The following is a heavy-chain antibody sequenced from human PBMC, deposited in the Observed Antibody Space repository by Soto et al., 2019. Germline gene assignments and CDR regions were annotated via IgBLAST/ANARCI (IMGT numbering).Heavy chain of an antibody. CDR2: INSDGSST. V-gene: IGHV3-74*01. CDR3: ARGGSLNWYFDL. D-gene: IGHD1-26*01. Sequence: EVQLVESGGGLVQPGGSLRLSCAASGFTFSSYWMHWVRQAPGKGLVWVSRINSDGSSTSYADSVKGRFTISRDNAKTTLYLQRISLRADDTAVYYCARGGSLNWYFDLWGRGTLVTVSS. J-gene: IGHJ2*01. CDR1: GFTFSSYW.